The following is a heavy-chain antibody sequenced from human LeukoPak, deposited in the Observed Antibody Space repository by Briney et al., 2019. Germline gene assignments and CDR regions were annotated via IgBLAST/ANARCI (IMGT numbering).Heavy chain of an antibody. V-gene: IGHV1-69*05. CDR3: ARVDGGNSEDY. CDR2: IIPIFGTA. Sequence: VASVKVSCKASGGTFSSYAISWVQQAPGQGLEWMGRIIPIFGTANYAQKFQGRVTITTDESTSTAYMELSSLRSEDTAVYYCARVDGGNSEDYWGQGTLVTVSS. D-gene: IGHD4-23*01. CDR1: GGTFSSYA. J-gene: IGHJ4*02.